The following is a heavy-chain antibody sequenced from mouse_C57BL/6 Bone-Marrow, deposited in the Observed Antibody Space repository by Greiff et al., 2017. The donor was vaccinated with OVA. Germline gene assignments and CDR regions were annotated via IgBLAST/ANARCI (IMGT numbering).Heavy chain of an antibody. CDR3: ADTPASYYAMDY. CDR2: IDPEDGET. Sequence: EVQLQQSGAELVKPGASVKLSCTASGFNINDYYMHWVKQRTEPGLEWIGRIDPEDGETKYDPKFKGKATITADTSSNTAYLQLSSLTSEDTAVYYCADTPASYYAMDYWGQGTSVTVSS. CDR1: GFNINDYY. V-gene: IGHV14-2*01. D-gene: IGHD6-1*01. J-gene: IGHJ4*01.